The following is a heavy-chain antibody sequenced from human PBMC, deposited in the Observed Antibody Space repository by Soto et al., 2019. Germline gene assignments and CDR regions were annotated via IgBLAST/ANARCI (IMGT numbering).Heavy chain of an antibody. D-gene: IGHD6-13*01. Sequence: QVQLVQSGAEVKKPGASVKVSCEASGYTFSSYGISWVRQAPGQGFEWMGWISGYNSITRYAQKFQGRVTMTTDTSTSTAYTELRSLRSDDTAVYYCARAFGSTDYWGQGTLVTVSS. V-gene: IGHV1-18*01. J-gene: IGHJ4*02. CDR2: ISGYNSIT. CDR3: ARAFGSTDY. CDR1: GYTFSSYG.